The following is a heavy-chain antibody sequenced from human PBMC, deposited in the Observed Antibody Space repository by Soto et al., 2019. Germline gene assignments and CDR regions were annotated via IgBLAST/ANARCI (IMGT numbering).Heavy chain of an antibody. J-gene: IGHJ4*02. CDR1: GFSFGNYW. V-gene: IGHV3-7*03. CDR3: ARDVGPVTIFGEALSGYFDF. CDR2: IKEDGSER. Sequence: EVQLVESGGGLVQPGGSLRLSCAVSGFSFGNYWMSWVRQAPGKGLEWLASIKEDGSERYYLDSVKGRFTISRDNAKDLLSLQMKNLGGQETAFYYLARDVGPVTIFGEALSGYFDFWGQGTLVTVSS. D-gene: IGHD3-3*01.